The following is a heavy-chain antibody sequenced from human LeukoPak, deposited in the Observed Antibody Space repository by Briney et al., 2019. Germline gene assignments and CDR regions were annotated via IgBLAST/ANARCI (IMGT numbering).Heavy chain of an antibody. CDR1: GGSISGGNDY. CDR2: IYASGST. Sequence: SETLSLTCTVSGGSISGGNDYWTWLRQPAGKVLEWIGRIYASGSTIYNPSLMSRVTISLDTSKNQFFMKLTSVTAADTAVYFCARVGYGGWGIVDYWGQGTLVTVSS. V-gene: IGHV4-61*02. J-gene: IGHJ4*02. CDR3: ARVGYGGWGIVDY. D-gene: IGHD4/OR15-4a*01.